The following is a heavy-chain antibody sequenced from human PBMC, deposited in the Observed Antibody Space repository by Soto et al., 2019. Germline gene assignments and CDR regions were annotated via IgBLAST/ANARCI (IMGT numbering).Heavy chain of an antibody. CDR2: IIPIFGTA. CDR3: ARAGIAAAGTHYYYYGMDV. Sequence: SVKVSCKASGGTFSSYAISWVRQAPGQGLEWMGGIIPIFGTANYAQKFQGRVTITADKSTSTAYMELSSLRSEDTAVYYCARAGIAAAGTHYYYYGMDVWGQGTTVTVSS. D-gene: IGHD6-13*01. J-gene: IGHJ6*02. V-gene: IGHV1-69*06. CDR1: GGTFSSYA.